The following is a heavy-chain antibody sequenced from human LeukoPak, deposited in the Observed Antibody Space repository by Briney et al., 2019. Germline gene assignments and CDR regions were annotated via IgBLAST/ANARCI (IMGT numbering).Heavy chain of an antibody. J-gene: IGHJ4*02. V-gene: IGHV4-38-2*01. D-gene: IGHD6-13*01. CDR1: GYSISGGYY. CDR3: ARRSSSWFPFDY. Sequence: KASETLSLTCAVSGYSISGGYYWGWIRQPPGEGLEWIGSIYHSGSTYYNPSLKSRVTISVDTSKNQFSLKLSSVTAADTAVYYCARRSSSWFPFDYWGPGTLVTVSS. CDR2: IYHSGST.